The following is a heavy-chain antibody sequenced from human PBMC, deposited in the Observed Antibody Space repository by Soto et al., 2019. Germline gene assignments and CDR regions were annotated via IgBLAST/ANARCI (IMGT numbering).Heavy chain of an antibody. D-gene: IGHD4-17*01. Sequence: PSETLSLTCTVSGGSLSSGDYYWSWIRHPPGKGLEWIGYIYYSGSTYYNPSLKSRVTISVDTSKNQFSLKLSSVTAADTAVYYCATADYGDYNYYFDSWGQGTLVTVSS. V-gene: IGHV4-30-4*01. CDR1: GGSLSSGDYY. CDR3: ATADYGDYNYYFDS. J-gene: IGHJ4*02. CDR2: IYYSGST.